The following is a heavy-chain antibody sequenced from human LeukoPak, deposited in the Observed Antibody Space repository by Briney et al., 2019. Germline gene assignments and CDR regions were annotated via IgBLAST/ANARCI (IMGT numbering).Heavy chain of an antibody. J-gene: IGHJ4*02. CDR2: INHSGST. V-gene: IGHV4-34*01. Sequence: PSETLSLTCAVYGGSFSGYYWSWIRQPPGKGLEWIGEINHSGSTNYNPSLKSRVTISVDTSKNQFSLKLSSVTAADTAVYYCARHPRYSSPSYYWGQGTLVTVSS. CDR1: GGSFSGYY. D-gene: IGHD6-6*01. CDR3: ARHPRYSSPSYY.